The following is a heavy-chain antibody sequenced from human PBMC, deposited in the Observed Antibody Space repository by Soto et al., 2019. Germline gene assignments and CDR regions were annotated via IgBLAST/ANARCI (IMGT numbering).Heavy chain of an antibody. CDR1: GFTLSSYT. CDR2: ISYGAGIT. J-gene: IGHJ4*02. V-gene: IGHV3-23*01. D-gene: IGHD2-15*01. Sequence: EVQVLESGGGLVQPGGSLRLSCAASGFTLSSYTMSWVRQAPGKGLEWVSAISYGAGITYYADSVKGRFTISRDTSKNSLYLKMISLRAGDTAVYYCAITMVAATFDYWGQGTLVTVSS. CDR3: AITMVAATFDY.